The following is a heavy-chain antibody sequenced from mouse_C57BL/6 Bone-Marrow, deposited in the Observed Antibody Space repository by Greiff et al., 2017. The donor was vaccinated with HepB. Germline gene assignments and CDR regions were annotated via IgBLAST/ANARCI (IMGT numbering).Heavy chain of an antibody. CDR3: ARSRGKKPFDY. V-gene: IGHV1-56*01. Sequence: VQLVESGPELVKPGASVKISCKASGYTFTGYWIEWVKQRPGHGLEWIGEILPGSGSTNYNEKFKGKATLTVDTSSSTAYMELHSLTSEDSAVYFCARSRGKKPFDYWGQGTTLTVSS. CDR1: GYTFTGYW. CDR2: ILPGSGST. J-gene: IGHJ2*01.